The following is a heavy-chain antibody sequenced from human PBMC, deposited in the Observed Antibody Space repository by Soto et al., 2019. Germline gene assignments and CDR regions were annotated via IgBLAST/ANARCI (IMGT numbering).Heavy chain of an antibody. CDR3: AWMYFTETANTGNWIDS. V-gene: IGHV4-34*01. CDR2: INHSGST. J-gene: IGHJ5*01. D-gene: IGHD2-8*01. CDR1: AGSFSGYY. Sequence: SETLSHTSGVSAGSFSGYYWSWIRQLPGKELEWIGEINHSGSTNYNPSLKSRVTISVDTSKNQFSLKLSSVTAADTAVYYCAWMYFTETANTGNWIDSWGEGALISV.